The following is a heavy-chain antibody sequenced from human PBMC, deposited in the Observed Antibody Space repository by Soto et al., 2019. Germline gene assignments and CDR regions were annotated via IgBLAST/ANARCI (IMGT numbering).Heavy chain of an antibody. D-gene: IGHD1-1*01. CDR1: CYAFTSYG. CDR3: ARDGRTGTPNWFDP. V-gene: IGHV1-18*04. Sequence: ASVKVSCKAACYAFTSYGISWVRQAPGQGLEWMGWISAYNGNTNYAQKLQGRVTMTTDTSTSTAYMELRSLGSDDTAVYYCARDGRTGTPNWFDPWGQGTLVTVSS. CDR2: ISAYNGNT. J-gene: IGHJ5*02.